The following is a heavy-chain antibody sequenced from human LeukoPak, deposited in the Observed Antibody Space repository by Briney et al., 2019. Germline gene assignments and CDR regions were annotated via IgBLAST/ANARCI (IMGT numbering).Heavy chain of an antibody. J-gene: IGHJ4*02. CDR3: ARDKRDSYGRYFPR. CDR1: GDSISTYH. Sequence: SETLSLTFSVSGDSISTYHWNWIRKPPGKGLEWIAFMQSSGNSNYNPSLKSRVTMFVDTSKNQFVLNLRSVTAADTAVYYCARDKRDSYGRYFPRWGQGMLVTVSS. V-gene: IGHV4-59*01. D-gene: IGHD5-18*01. CDR2: MQSSGNS.